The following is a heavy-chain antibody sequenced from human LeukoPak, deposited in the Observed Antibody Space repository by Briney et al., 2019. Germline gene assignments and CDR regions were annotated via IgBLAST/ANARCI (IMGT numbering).Heavy chain of an antibody. Sequence: GGSLRLSCAAPGFTFSSYSMTWVRQAPGKGLEWVSSISSSSSYIYYADSVKDRFTISRDNAKNSLYLQMNSLRAEDTAVYYCARDNSQKYSSGWYDYGYWGQGTLVTVSS. D-gene: IGHD6-19*01. CDR1: GFTFSSYS. CDR3: ARDNSQKYSSGWYDYGY. V-gene: IGHV3-21*01. CDR2: ISSSSSYI. J-gene: IGHJ4*02.